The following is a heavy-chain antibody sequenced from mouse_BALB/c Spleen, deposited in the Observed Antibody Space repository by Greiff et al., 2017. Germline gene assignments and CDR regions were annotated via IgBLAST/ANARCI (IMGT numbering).Heavy chain of an antibody. Sequence: DVKLVESGGGLVKPGGSLKLSCAASGFTFSSYAMSWVRQTPEKRLEWVASISSGGSTYYPDSVKGRFTISRDNARNILYLQMSSLRSEDTAMYYCARVLSTATFDYWGQGTTLTVSS. J-gene: IGHJ2*01. D-gene: IGHD1-2*01. CDR2: ISSGGST. CDR1: GFTFSSYA. CDR3: ARVLSTATFDY. V-gene: IGHV5-6-5*01.